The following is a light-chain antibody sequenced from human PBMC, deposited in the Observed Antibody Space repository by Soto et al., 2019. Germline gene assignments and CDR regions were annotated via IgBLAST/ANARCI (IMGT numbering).Light chain of an antibody. Sequence: NFMLTQSLSVSESPGKTVTISCTRSSGSIASEHVQWYQQRPGSAPTTVIYDNSQRPSGVPDRFSGSIDSSSNSASLTISGLKTEDEAVYYCQSFDTSTVVFGGGTKLTVL. CDR2: DNS. CDR1: SGSIASEH. J-gene: IGLJ2*01. CDR3: QSFDTSTVV. V-gene: IGLV6-57*04.